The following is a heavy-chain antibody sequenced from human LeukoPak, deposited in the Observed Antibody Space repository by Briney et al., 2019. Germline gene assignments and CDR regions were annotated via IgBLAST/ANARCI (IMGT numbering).Heavy chain of an antibody. CDR3: ARRGYNGNFLGY. J-gene: IGHJ4*02. CDR2: IYPGDSDS. V-gene: IGHV5-51*01. D-gene: IGHD5-24*01. Sequence: GESLKISFQGTGKHFHRQLYARVPQMPGKGLEWMGIIYPGDSDSRYSTSFQGQVTISADKSISTACLQWSSLNASDTAMYYCARRGYNGNFLGYWGQGTLVTVSS. CDR1: GKHFHRQL.